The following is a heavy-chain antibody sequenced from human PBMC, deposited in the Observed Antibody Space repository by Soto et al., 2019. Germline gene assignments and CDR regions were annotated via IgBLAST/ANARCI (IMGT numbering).Heavy chain of an antibody. V-gene: IGHV1-18*01. CDR3: ARRQWFLDY. CDR1: GYNFVNYA. CDR2: INANNGYT. D-gene: IGHD2-8*01. Sequence: QVQLVQSGGEVKKPGASVKVSCKASGYNFVNYAISWVRQAPGQGLEWMGWINANNGYTTYAQKLQGRVTMTTDTTPNTGYMELRSLTPDDKAGYYCARRQWFLDYWGQGTLVTVSS. J-gene: IGHJ4*02.